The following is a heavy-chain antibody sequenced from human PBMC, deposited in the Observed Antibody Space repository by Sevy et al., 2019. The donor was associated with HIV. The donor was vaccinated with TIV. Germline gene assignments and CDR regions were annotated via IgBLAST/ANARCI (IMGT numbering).Heavy chain of an antibody. J-gene: IGHJ6*02. V-gene: IGHV3-49*03. CDR1: GFTFGDYG. D-gene: IGHD2-2*01. CDR2: IRSKPYGGAT. Sequence: GGSLRLSCTTSGFTFGDYGMSWFRQPPGKGLEWIGFIRSKPYGGATEYAASVKGRFTISRDDSKSIASLQMSSLKTEDTAVYYCSRVPPPRLCSSASCYEGDYYYYGMDVWGQGTTVTVSS. CDR3: SRVPPPRLCSSASCYEGDYYYYGMDV.